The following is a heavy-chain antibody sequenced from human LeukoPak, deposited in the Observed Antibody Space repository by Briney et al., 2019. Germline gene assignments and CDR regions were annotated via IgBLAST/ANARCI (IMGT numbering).Heavy chain of an antibody. CDR3: ARVRGDY. CDR2: INAGNGNT. J-gene: IGHJ4*02. CDR1: GYTLTELS. Sequence: ASVKVSCKVSGYTLTELSMHWVRQAPGQRLEWMGWINAGNGNTKYSQKFQGRVTITRDTSASTAYMELSSLRSEDTAVYYCARVRGDYWGQGTLVTVSS. V-gene: IGHV1-3*01.